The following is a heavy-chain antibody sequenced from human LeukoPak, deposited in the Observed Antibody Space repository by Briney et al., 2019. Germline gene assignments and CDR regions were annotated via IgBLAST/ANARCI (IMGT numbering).Heavy chain of an antibody. CDR2: IYYSGST. CDR1: GGSISSYY. CDR3: ARAGWFGELLDY. Sequence: SETLSLTCTVSGGSISSYYWSWIRQPPGKGLEWIGYIYYSGSTNYNPSLKSRVTISVDTSKNLFSLKLSSVTAADTAVYYCARAGWFGELLDYWGQGTLVTVSS. D-gene: IGHD3-10*01. V-gene: IGHV4-59*01. J-gene: IGHJ4*02.